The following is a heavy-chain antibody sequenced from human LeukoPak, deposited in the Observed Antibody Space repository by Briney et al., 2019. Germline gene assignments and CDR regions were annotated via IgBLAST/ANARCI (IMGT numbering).Heavy chain of an antibody. Sequence: SETLSLTCTVSGGSISSYYWSWIRQPPGKGLEWIGYIYYSGSTNYNPSLKSRVTISVDTSKNQFSLKLSSVTAADTAVYYCALEYGDSTRGWFDPWGQGTLVTVSS. V-gene: IGHV4-59*08. J-gene: IGHJ5*02. CDR2: IYYSGST. D-gene: IGHD4-17*01. CDR1: GGSISSYY. CDR3: ALEYGDSTRGWFDP.